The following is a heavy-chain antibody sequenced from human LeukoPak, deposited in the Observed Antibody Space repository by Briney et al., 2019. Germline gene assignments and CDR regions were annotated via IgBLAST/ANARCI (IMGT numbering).Heavy chain of an antibody. CDR3: AREGGTSVTTED. J-gene: IGHJ4*02. CDR2: INPNSGGT. CDR1: GYTFTGDY. V-gene: IGHV1-2*02. Sequence: ASVKVSCKASGYTFTGDYMHWVRQAPGQGLEWMGWINPNSGGTNYAQKFQGRVTMTRDTSISTAYMELSRLRSDDTAVYYCAREGGTSVTTEDWGQGTLVTVSS. D-gene: IGHD4-17*01.